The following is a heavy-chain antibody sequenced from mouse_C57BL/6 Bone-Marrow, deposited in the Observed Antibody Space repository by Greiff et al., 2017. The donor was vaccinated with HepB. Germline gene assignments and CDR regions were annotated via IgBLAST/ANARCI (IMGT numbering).Heavy chain of an antibody. CDR3: ARAYSGTMDY. Sequence: EVQLLESGGGLVQPGGSLKLSCAASGFTFSDYYMYWVRQTPEKGLEWVAYISNGGGSTYYPDTVKGRVTMSRDNAKNTLYLHMSRLTSEDTAMYDCARAYSGTMDYWGQGTSVTVTS. V-gene: IGHV5-12*01. J-gene: IGHJ4*01. D-gene: IGHD1-1*02. CDR2: ISNGGGST. CDR1: GFTFSDYY.